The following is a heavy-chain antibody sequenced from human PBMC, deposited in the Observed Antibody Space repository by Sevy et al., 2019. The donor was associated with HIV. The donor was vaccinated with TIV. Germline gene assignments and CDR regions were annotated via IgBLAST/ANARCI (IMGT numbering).Heavy chain of an antibody. D-gene: IGHD6-13*01. V-gene: IGHV4-61*01. CDR2: IYYSGST. CDR1: GGSVSSGSYY. CDR3: AREGPGYSSRKTETYYYYYGMDV. J-gene: IGHJ6*02. Sequence: SETLSLTCTVSGGSVSSGSYYWSWIRQPPGKGLEWIGYIYYSGSTNYNPSLKSRVTISVDTSKNQFSLKLSSVTAADTAVYYCAREGPGYSSRKTETYYYYYGMDVWGQGTTVTVSS.